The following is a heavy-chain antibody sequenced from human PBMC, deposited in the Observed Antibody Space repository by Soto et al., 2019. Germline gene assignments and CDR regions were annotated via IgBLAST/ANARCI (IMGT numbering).Heavy chain of an antibody. J-gene: IGHJ3*01. D-gene: IGHD1-26*01. CDR2: LSAYNGDT. V-gene: IGHV1-18*01. CDR3: ARWSAIVGGAEARDV. CDR1: GYTFINYG. Sequence: QVQLVQSGAEVKKPGASVRVSCKTSGYTFINYGITWVRQAPGQGLEWMGWLSAYNGDTSSSEKLQDRFTMTTDTSTNTVDMDLRSLTSDDTAVYYCARWSAIVGGAEARDVWGQGTMVIVSS.